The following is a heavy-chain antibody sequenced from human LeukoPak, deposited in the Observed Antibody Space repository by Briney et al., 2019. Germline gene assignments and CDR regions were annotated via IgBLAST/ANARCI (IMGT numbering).Heavy chain of an antibody. CDR3: ARGVSGVTPP. Sequence: GESLKISRKGSGYSFTSYDISWVRQAPGQGPEWLGWINTNTGNTHYAKSLQDRVTLTTDTSTSTAYMELRSLKSDDTAVYYCARGVSGVTPPWGQGTLVIVSS. CDR1: GYSFTSYD. CDR2: INTNTGNT. D-gene: IGHD4-23*01. V-gene: IGHV1-18*01. J-gene: IGHJ5*02.